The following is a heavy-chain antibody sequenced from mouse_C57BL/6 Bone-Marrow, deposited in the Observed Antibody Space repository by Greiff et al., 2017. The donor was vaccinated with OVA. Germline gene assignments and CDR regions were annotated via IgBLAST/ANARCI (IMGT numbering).Heavy chain of an antibody. CDR3: ASIGYAMDY. CDR1: GYSITSGYY. V-gene: IGHV3-6*01. CDR2: ISYDGSN. Sequence: QSGPGLVKPSQSLSLTCSVTGYSITSGYYWNWIRQFPGNKLEWMGYISYDGSNNYNPSLKNRISITRDTSKNQFFLKLNSVTTEDTATYYCASIGYAMDYWGQGTSATVSS. J-gene: IGHJ4*01.